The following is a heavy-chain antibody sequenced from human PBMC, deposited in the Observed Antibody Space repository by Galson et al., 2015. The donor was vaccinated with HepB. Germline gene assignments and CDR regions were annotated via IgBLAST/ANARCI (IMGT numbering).Heavy chain of an antibody. CDR2: TSGTGGST. V-gene: IGHV3-23*01. J-gene: IGHJ3*02. CDR3: AIAYEMDMLFLGYDAFDI. D-gene: IGHD2-2*03. CDR1: GFTFSRYG. Sequence: SLRLSCAASGFTFSRYGMSWVRQAPGKGLEWVSGTSGTGGSTYYADSVKGRFAVSRDKSKDTLYLQMNSLRADDTAVYYCAIAYEMDMLFLGYDAFDIRGQGTMVTVSS.